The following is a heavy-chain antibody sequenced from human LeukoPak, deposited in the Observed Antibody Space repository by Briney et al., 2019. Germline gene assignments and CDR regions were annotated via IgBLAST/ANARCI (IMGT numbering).Heavy chain of an antibody. CDR1: GYSISSGYY. CDR3: ARRCSGGSCYSTYFDY. Sequence: PSETLSLTCAVSGYSISSGYYWGWIRQPPGKGLEWIGSIYHSGSTYYNPSLKSRVTISVDTSKNQFSLKLSSVTAADTAVYYCARRCSGGSCYSTYFDYWGQGTLVTVSS. J-gene: IGHJ4*02. V-gene: IGHV4-38-2*01. D-gene: IGHD2-15*01. CDR2: IYHSGST.